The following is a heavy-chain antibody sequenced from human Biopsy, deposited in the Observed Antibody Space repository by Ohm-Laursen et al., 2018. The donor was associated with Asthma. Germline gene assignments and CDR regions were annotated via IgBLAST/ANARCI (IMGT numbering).Heavy chain of an antibody. V-gene: IGHV2-70*04. Sequence: PTQTLTLTCSFSGFSLSSSGVNVNWIRQPPGKALEWLARIDWEEDKFYSTSLRTRLTISKGSSEDQVVLTMTNMGPVDTATYYCTRHNDYWGPGILVTVSS. J-gene: IGHJ4*02. CDR1: GFSLSSSGVN. CDR2: IDWEEDK. D-gene: IGHD1-14*01. CDR3: TRHNDY.